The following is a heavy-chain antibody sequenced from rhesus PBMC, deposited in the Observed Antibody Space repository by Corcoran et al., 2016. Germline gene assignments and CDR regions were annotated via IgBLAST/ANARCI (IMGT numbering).Heavy chain of an antibody. CDR2: IIPLVGKT. J-gene: IGHJ4*01. V-gene: IGHV1-198*02. CDR1: GFTFGSYA. D-gene: IGHD6S26*01. CDR3: ASSIAAAGPFDY. Sequence: QVQLVQSGAEVKKPGASVKVSCKASGFTFGSYAINWVRQAPGQGLEWMGVIIPLVGKTNYAEKFQGRVTITADPSTSTAYMELSSLRSEDTAVYYCASSIAAAGPFDYWGQGVLVTVSS.